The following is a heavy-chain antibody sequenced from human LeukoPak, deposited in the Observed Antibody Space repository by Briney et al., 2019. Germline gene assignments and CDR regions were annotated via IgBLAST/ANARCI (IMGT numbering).Heavy chain of an antibody. J-gene: IGHJ6*04. CDR2: ISSSGSTI. CDR1: GFTFSSYE. D-gene: IGHD3-10*02. V-gene: IGHV3-48*03. CDR3: AELGITMIGGV. Sequence: GGSLRLSCAASGFTFSSYEMNWVRQAPGQGLEWVSYISSSGSTIYYADSVKGRFTISRDNAKNSLYLQMNSLRAEDAAVYYCAELGITMIGGVWGKGTTVTISS.